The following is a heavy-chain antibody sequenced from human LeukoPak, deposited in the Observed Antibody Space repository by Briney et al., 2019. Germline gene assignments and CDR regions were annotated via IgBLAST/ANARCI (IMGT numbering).Heavy chain of an antibody. CDR1: GFTFSSYA. D-gene: IGHD3-16*01. CDR2: IYSGGST. J-gene: IGHJ4*02. V-gene: IGHV3-53*01. Sequence: GGSLRLSCAASGFTFSSYAMSWVRQAPGKGLEWVSVIYSGGSTYYADSVKGRFTISRDNSKNTLYLQMNSLRAEDTAVYYCASGGLRGYYFDYWGQGTLVTVSS. CDR3: ASGGLRGYYFDY.